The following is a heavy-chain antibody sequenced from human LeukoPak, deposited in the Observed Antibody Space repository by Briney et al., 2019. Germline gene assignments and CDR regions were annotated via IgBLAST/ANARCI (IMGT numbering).Heavy chain of an antibody. D-gene: IGHD3-16*02. CDR2: IYYSGST. CDR1: GGSISSYY. Sequence: KTSETLSLTCTVSGGSISSYYWSWIRQPPGKGLEWIGYIYYSGSTNYNPSLKSRVTISVDTSKNQFALKLSSVTAADTAVYYCARARDYVWGSYRPMYYFDYWGQGTLVTVSS. V-gene: IGHV4-59*01. CDR3: ARARDYVWGSYRPMYYFDY. J-gene: IGHJ4*02.